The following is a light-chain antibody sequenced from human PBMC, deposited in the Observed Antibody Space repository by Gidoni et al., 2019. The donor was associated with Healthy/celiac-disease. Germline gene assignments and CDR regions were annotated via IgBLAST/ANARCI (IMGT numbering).Light chain of an antibody. CDR1: SSDVGGSNY. CDR2: EVS. CDR3: STYTSSGVV. Sequence: QSALTQPASVSGSPVPSITISCTRTSSDVGGSNYVSWYQQHPGQAPILLTYEVSNPSSGVSNRFSGSRSGTTASLTISGLQDEDEADYYFSTYTSSGVVFGGGTKLTVL. V-gene: IGLV2-14*01. J-gene: IGLJ2*01.